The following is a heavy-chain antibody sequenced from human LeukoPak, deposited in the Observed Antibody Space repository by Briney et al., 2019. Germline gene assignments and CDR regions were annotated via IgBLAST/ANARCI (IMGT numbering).Heavy chain of an antibody. Sequence: HSGGSLRLSCIASGFTFSSYSLNWVRQAPGKGLEWVSYIGVSSSLVRYADSVKGRFTISRDNSKNTLYLQMNSLRAEDTAVYYCAREYYRYGMDVWGQGTTVTVSS. CDR1: GFTFSSYS. CDR3: AREYYRYGMDV. V-gene: IGHV3-48*01. CDR2: IGVSSSLV. J-gene: IGHJ6*02. D-gene: IGHD4-11*01.